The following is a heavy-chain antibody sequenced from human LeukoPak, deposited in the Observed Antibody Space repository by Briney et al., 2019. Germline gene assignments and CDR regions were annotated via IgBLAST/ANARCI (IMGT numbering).Heavy chain of an antibody. CDR1: GDSISSSSSY. J-gene: IGHJ4*02. V-gene: IGHV4-39*07. CDR3: ARRVGSSDCFDY. CDR2: IYYSGST. D-gene: IGHD6-6*01. Sequence: PSETLSLTCTVSGDSISSSSSYWGWIRQPPGEGLEWIGSIYYSGSTYYNTSLKSRVTISVDTSKNQFSLKLSPVIAADTAVYYCARRVGSSDCFDYWGQGTLVTVSS.